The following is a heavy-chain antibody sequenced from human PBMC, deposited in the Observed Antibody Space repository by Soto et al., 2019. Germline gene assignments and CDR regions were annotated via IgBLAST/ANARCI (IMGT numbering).Heavy chain of an antibody. CDR3: ARYILEVRRYDYYYYMDV. D-gene: IGHD2-2*01. CDR2: IYPGDSDT. J-gene: IGHJ6*03. CDR1: GYSFTSYW. Sequence: PGESLKISCKGSGYSFTSYWIGWVRQMPGKGLEWMGIIYPGDSDTRYSPSFQGQVTISADKSISTAYLQWSSLKASDTAMYYCARYILEVRRYDYYYYMDVWGKGTTVTVSS. V-gene: IGHV5-51*01.